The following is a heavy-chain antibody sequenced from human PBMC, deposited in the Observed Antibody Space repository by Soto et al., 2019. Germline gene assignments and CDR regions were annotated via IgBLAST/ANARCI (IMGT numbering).Heavy chain of an antibody. CDR1: GYTFTSYD. CDR3: ARSTAMVRGVHLWFDP. D-gene: IGHD3-10*01. CDR2: MNPNSGNT. V-gene: IGHV1-8*01. J-gene: IGHJ5*02. Sequence: ASVKVSCKASGYTFTSYDINWVRQATGQGLEWMGWMNPNSGNTGYAQKFQGRVTMARNASISTAYMELSSLRSEDTAVYYCARSTAMVRGVHLWFDPWGQGTLVTVSS.